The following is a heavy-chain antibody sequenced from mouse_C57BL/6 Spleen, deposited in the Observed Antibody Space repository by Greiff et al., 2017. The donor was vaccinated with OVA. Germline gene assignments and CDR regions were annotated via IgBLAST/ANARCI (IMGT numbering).Heavy chain of an antibody. CDR3: ARNSDYGSSWEAMDY. D-gene: IGHD1-1*01. J-gene: IGHJ4*01. Sequence: VQRVESGPGLVAPSQSLSITCTVSGFSLTSYAISWVRQPPGKGLEWLGVIWTGGGTNYNSALKSRLSISKDNSKSQVFLKMNSLQTDDTARYYCARNSDYGSSWEAMDYWGQGTSVTGSS. CDR2: IWTGGGT. CDR1: GFSLTSYA. V-gene: IGHV2-9-1*01.